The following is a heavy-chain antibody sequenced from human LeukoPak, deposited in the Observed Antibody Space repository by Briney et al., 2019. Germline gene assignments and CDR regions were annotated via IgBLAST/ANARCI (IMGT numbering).Heavy chain of an antibody. CDR3: ARVYYGSGSLYQYYCYMDV. J-gene: IGHJ6*03. Sequence: GGSLRLSCAASGFTVSSNYMSWVRQAPGKGLEWVSVIYSGGKTYHADSVKGRFTISRDNSKNTLYLQMSSLRAEDTAVYYCARVYYGSGSLYQYYCYMDVWGKGTTVTISS. V-gene: IGHV3-66*01. CDR2: IYSGGKT. D-gene: IGHD3-10*01. CDR1: GFTVSSNY.